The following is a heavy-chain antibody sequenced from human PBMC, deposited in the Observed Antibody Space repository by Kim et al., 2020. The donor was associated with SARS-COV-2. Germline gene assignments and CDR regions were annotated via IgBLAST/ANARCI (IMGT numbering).Heavy chain of an antibody. V-gene: IGHV3-48*04. J-gene: IGHJ4*02. CDR1: GFTFSSYS. CDR2: ISSSSSTI. CDR3: AVDLLFRRGPMIVGYYFDY. Sequence: GGSLRLSCAASGFTFSSYSMNWVRQAPGKGLEWVSYISSSSSTIYYADSVKGRFTISRDNAKNSLYLQMNSLRAEDTAVYYCAVDLLFRRGPMIVGYYFDYWGQGTLVTVSS. D-gene: IGHD3-22*01.